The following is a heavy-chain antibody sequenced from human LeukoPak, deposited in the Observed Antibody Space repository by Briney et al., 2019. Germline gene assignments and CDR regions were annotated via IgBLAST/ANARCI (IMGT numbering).Heavy chain of an antibody. V-gene: IGHV4-39*07. D-gene: IGHD5-18*01. CDR2: IYYSGST. CDR3: AENVDTAMSYYFDY. CDR1: GGSISSSSYY. Sequence: SETLSLTCTVSGGSISSSSYYWGWIRQPPGKGLEWIGSIYYSGSTYYNPSLKSRVTISVDTSKNQFSLKLSSVTAADTAVCYCAENVDTAMSYYFDYWGQGTLVTVSS. J-gene: IGHJ4*02.